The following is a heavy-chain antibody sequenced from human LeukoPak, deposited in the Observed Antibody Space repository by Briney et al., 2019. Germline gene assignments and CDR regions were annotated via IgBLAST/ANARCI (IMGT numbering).Heavy chain of an antibody. J-gene: IGHJ4*02. CDR3: ARDYGSGSYDLEVDY. Sequence: ASVKVSCKASGYTFTGYYMHWVRQAPGQGLEWMGWINPNSGGTNYAQKFQGRVTMTRDTSISTAYMELSRLRSDDTAVYYCARDYGSGSYDLEVDYWGQGTLVTVSS. CDR2: INPNSGGT. CDR1: GYTFTGYY. V-gene: IGHV1-2*02. D-gene: IGHD3-10*01.